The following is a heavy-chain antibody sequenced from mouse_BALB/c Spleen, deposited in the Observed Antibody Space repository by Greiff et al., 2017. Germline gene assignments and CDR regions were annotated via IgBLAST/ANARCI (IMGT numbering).Heavy chain of an antibody. D-gene: IGHD1-1*01. CDR2: ISYDGSN. CDR1: GYSITSGYY. J-gene: IGHJ3*01. V-gene: IGHV3-6*02. Sequence: EVKLQESGPGLVKPSQSLSLTCSVTGYSITSGYYWNWIRQFPGNKLEWMGYISYDGSNNYNPSLKNRISITRDTSKNQFFLKLNSVTTEDTATYYCARARGLLLPYWGQGTLVTVSA. CDR3: ARARGLLLPY.